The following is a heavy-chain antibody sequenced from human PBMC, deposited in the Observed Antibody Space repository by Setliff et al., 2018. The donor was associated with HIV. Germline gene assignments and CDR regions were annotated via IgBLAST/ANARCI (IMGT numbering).Heavy chain of an antibody. CDR3: PRASGYAGFFYFDY. D-gene: IGHD5-12*01. Sequence: PGGSLRLSCAASGFTFSSYAMHWVRQAPGKGLEYVSAISSNGGSTYYANSVKGRFTISRDNSKNTLYLQMGSLRAEDMAVYYCPRASGYAGFFYFDYWGQGTLVTVSS. CDR2: ISSNGGST. V-gene: IGHV3-64*01. CDR1: GFTFSSYA. J-gene: IGHJ4*02.